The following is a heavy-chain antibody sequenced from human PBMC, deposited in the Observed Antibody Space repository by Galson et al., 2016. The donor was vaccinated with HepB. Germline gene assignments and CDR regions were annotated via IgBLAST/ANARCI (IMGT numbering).Heavy chain of an antibody. CDR2: IVGPAGNT. CDR3: AKGGAGRPGHYYYAIDV. D-gene: IGHD6-6*01. J-gene: IGHJ6*02. V-gene: IGHV3-23*01. CDR1: GFTFTSYV. Sequence: SLRLSCAASGFTFTSYVMRWVRQAPGRGLEWVSTIVGPAGNTYYPDSVKGRFTITRDTSNNTLYLQMSSLRAEDTAVYYCAKGGAGRPGHYYYAIDVWGQGTTVTVSS.